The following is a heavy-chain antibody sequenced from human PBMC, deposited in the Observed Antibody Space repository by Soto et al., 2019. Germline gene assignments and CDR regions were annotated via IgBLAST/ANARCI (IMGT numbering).Heavy chain of an antibody. CDR3: ARSCFCTTTSCYGGIGYFDY. D-gene: IGHD2-2*01. Sequence: PGGSLRLSCAASGFSFVSYTMNWVRQAPGRGLEWVASISSIGSYTYFADSVKGRFTISRDNAKNSLFLEMNSLRPEDTAVYFFARSCFCTTTSCYGGIGYFDYWGQGTPVTVSS. CDR2: ISSIGSYT. J-gene: IGHJ4*02. V-gene: IGHV3-21*01. CDR1: GFSFVSYT.